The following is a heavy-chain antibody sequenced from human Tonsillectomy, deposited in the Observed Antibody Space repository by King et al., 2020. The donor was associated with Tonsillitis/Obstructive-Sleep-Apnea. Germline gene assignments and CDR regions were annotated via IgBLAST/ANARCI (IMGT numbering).Heavy chain of an antibody. CDR2: IIHSGST. CDR1: GGSLSGYS. Sequence: VQLQQWGAGLLKPSETLSLTCAVYGGSLSGYSWSWIRQPPGKGLEWIGEIIHSGSTMHNPSLKSRVTISVDTSKNQFSLKVSSVTAADTAVYYCAKSFGGVNDYWGQGTLVTVSS. J-gene: IGHJ4*02. D-gene: IGHD3-16*01. CDR3: AKSFGGVNDY. V-gene: IGHV4-34*12.